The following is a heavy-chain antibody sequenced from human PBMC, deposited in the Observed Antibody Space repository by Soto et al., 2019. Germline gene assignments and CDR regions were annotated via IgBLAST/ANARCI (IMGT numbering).Heavy chain of an antibody. Sequence: QVQLVQSGAVVKKPGSSVKVSCKASGGTFRTSAISWVRQAPGQGLEWVGGIMPVFRRPKYAQNFQGRVTISADESTSTAYMELSSLRSDDTAVYYCARDKDRPQLGGNYYYILDVWGQGTAVTVSS. J-gene: IGHJ6*02. V-gene: IGHV1-69*12. CDR2: IMPVFRRP. D-gene: IGHD3-3*02. CDR3: ARDKDRPQLGGNYYYILDV. CDR1: GGTFRTSA.